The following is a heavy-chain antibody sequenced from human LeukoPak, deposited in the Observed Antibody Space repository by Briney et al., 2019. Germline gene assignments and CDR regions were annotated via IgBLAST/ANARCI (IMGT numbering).Heavy chain of an antibody. V-gene: IGHV4-39*07. D-gene: IGHD2-2*01. Sequence: SETLSLTCTASGGSISSSSYYWGWIRQPPGKGLEWIGSIYYSGSTYYNSSLKSRVTISVDTSKNQFSLKLSSVTAADTAVYYCARGYCSSTSCPWVDYWGQGTLVTVSS. CDR3: ARGYCSSTSCPWVDY. J-gene: IGHJ4*02. CDR1: GGSISSSSYY. CDR2: IYYSGST.